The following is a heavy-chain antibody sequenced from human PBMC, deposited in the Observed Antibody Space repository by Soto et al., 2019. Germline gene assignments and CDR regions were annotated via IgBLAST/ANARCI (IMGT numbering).Heavy chain of an antibody. CDR2: INPNSGGT. CDR1: GYTFTGYY. D-gene: IGHD3-22*01. J-gene: IGHJ4*02. CDR3: ARSYYYDSSGYSTYYFDY. V-gene: IGHV1-2*04. Sequence: QVQLVQSGAEVKKPGASVKVSCKASGYTFTGYYMHWVRQAPGQGLEWMGRINPNSGGTNNAQKFQVWVTMTRDTSILTAYMELSRLRSDDTAVYYCARSYYYDSSGYSTYYFDYWGQGTLVTVSS.